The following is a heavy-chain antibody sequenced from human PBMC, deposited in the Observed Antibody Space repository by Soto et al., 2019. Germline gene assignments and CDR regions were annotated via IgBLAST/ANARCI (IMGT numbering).Heavy chain of an antibody. CDR2: ISYDGSNK. J-gene: IGHJ4*02. CDR3: AKDGPRKSTTMIVVVTLDY. Sequence: GGSLRLSCAASGFTFSSYGMHWVRQAPGKGLEWVAVISYDGSNKYYADSVKGRFTISRDNSKNTLYLQMNSLRAEDTAVYYCAKDGPRKSTTMIVVVTLDYWGQGTLVTVSS. D-gene: IGHD3-22*01. CDR1: GFTFSSYG. V-gene: IGHV3-30*18.